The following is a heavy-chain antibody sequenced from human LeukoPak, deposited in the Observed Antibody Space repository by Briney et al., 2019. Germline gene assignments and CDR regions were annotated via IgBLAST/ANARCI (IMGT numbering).Heavy chain of an antibody. D-gene: IGHD2-15*01. Sequence: PGGSLRLSCAASGFTFSSYAMSWVRQAPGKGLEWVSAISGSGGSTYYADSVKGRFTISRDNSKNTLYLQMSSLRAEDTAVYYCAKDRDIVVVVSATKGYFDLWGRGTLVTVSS. J-gene: IGHJ2*01. CDR3: AKDRDIVVVVSATKGYFDL. CDR2: ISGSGGST. CDR1: GFTFSSYA. V-gene: IGHV3-23*01.